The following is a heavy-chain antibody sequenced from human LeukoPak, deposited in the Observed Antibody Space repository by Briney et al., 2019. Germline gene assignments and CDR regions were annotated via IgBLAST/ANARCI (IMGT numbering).Heavy chain of an antibody. CDR2: IKQDGSEK. V-gene: IGHV3-7*01. J-gene: IGHJ4*02. CDR3: ARDRRGELLWFGETYYFDY. Sequence: GGSLRLSCAASGFTFGDHAMRWFRQAPGKGLEWVANIKQDGSEKYYVDSVKGRFAISRDNAKNSLYLQMNSLRAEDTAVYYCARDRRGELLWFGETYYFDYWGQGTLVTVSS. CDR1: GFTFGDHA. D-gene: IGHD3-10*01.